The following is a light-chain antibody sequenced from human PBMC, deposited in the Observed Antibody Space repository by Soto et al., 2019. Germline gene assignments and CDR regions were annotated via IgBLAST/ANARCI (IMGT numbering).Light chain of an antibody. V-gene: IGKV3-20*01. CDR2: GAS. J-gene: IGKJ1*01. CDR1: QSVSSSY. Sequence: VVTQSPCTLSLSQGERATLSCRASQSVSSSYLAWYQQKPGQAPRLLIYGASSRAIGIPDRFSGSGSGTDFTLTISRLEPEDFAVYYCQQYGSSPATCGQGAKL. CDR3: QQYGSSPAT.